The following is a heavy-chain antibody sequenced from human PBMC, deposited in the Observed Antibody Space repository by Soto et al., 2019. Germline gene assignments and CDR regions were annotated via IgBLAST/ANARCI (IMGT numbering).Heavy chain of an antibody. D-gene: IGHD3-22*01. CDR3: ARNEYYYDSSGYLETYYYYYGMDV. V-gene: IGHV5-10-1*01. J-gene: IGHJ6*02. Sequence: PGESLKISCKGSGYSFTSYWISWVRQMPGKGLEWMGRIDPSDSYTNYSPSFQGHVTISADKSISTAYLQWSSLKASDTAMYYCARNEYYYDSSGYLETYYYYYGMDVWGQGTTVTVSS. CDR1: GYSFTSYW. CDR2: IDPSDSYT.